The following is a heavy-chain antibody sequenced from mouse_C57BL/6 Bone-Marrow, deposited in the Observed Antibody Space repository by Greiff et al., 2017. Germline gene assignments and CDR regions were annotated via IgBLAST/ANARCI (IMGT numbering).Heavy chain of an antibody. D-gene: IGHD2-3*01. CDR1: GYTFTSYW. V-gene: IGHV1-50*01. J-gene: IGHJ2*01. CDR2: IDPSDSYT. Sequence: QVQLQQPGAELVKPGASVKLSCKASGYTFTSYWMQWVKQRPGQGLEWIGEIDPSDSYTNYNQKFEGKATLTVDTASSTAYIQLSSLTSGDSAVYYCERGRWLLRDFDYWGQGTTLKVSS. CDR3: ERGRWLLRDFDY.